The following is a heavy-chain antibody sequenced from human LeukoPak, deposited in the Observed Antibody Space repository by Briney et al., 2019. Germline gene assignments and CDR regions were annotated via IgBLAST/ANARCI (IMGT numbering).Heavy chain of an antibody. CDR1: GFTFSSYA. V-gene: IGHV3-23*01. D-gene: IGHD1-26*01. CDR2: ISGSGGST. CDR3: ASSGSYYEEPDFDY. Sequence: PGGSLRLSCAASGFTFSSYAMSWVRQAPGKGLEWVSAISGSGGSTYYADSVKGRFTISRDNAKNSLYLQMNSLRAEDTAVYYCASSGSYYEEPDFDYWGQGTLVTVSS. J-gene: IGHJ4*02.